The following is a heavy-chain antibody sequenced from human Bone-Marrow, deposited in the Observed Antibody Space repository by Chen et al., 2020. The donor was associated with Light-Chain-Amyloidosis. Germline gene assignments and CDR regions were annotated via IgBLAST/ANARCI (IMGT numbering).Heavy chain of an antibody. V-gene: IGHV4-39*01. Sequence: QLQLQESGPGLVKTSETLSLTCTVSSGSISSDNYYWGWIRQPPGQGLEWIGSIYFRGDTYYRPALRSWVTISVDTSKNQFSLILNSMTAADTAVYYCVRQRRGIGWLPVYWGQGTLVTVSS. CDR1: SGSISSDNYY. D-gene: IGHD3-9*01. CDR2: IYFRGDT. J-gene: IGHJ4*02. CDR3: VRQRRGIGWLPVY.